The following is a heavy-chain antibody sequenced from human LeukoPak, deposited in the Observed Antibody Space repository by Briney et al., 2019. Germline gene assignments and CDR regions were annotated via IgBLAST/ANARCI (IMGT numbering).Heavy chain of an antibody. D-gene: IGHD3-22*01. CDR3: VTYYFDSSGPKKNY. Sequence: SETLSLTCTVSGGSISSSSYYWSWLRQPPGTGLEWIGEINHSGSTNYNPSLKSRVTISVDTSKKQFSLKLSSVTAADTAVYYCVTYYFDSSGPKKNYWGQGTLVTVSS. CDR1: GGSISSSSYY. CDR2: INHSGST. J-gene: IGHJ4*02. V-gene: IGHV4-39*07.